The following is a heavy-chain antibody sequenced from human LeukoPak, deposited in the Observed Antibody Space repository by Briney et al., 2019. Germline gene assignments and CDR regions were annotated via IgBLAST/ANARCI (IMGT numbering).Heavy chain of an antibody. D-gene: IGHD3-16*02. Sequence: GESLRISCEGSGYSFSDYWIGWVRQMPGDGLEWMGIINPVNSDTRYSPSFQGQVTISADKSTNTAYLQWSRLKASDTAMYYCARRQGYDYIWGTYRYGMDYWGQGTLVTVSS. CDR1: GYSFSDYW. CDR3: ARRQGYDYIWGTYRYGMDY. V-gene: IGHV5-51*01. CDR2: INPVNSDT. J-gene: IGHJ4*02.